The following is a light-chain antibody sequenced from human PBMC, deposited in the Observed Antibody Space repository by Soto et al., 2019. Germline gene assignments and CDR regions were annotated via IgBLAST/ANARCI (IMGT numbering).Light chain of an antibody. Sequence: EIVMTQSPATLSVPPGDRATLSCRASESVSTNLAWYQQKPGQAPRLLIYGASSRATGIPDRFSGSGSGTDFTLAISSLEPEDFAVYYCQQRSNWPPVTFGGGTKVDIK. CDR2: GAS. CDR1: ESVSTN. V-gene: IGKV3-11*01. J-gene: IGKJ4*01. CDR3: QQRSNWPPVT.